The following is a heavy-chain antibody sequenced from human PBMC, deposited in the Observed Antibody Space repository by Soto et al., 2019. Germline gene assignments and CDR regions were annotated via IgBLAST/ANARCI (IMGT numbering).Heavy chain of an antibody. J-gene: IGHJ4*02. D-gene: IGHD5-18*01. Sequence: PGGSLRLSCAASGFTFSSYGMHWVRQAPGKGLEWVAVIRYDGSNKYYADSVKGRFTISRDNSKNTLYLQMNSLRAEDTAVYYCARDPWGGYSYGLPDYWGQGTLVTVSS. CDR3: ARDPWGGYSYGLPDY. CDR1: GFTFSSYG. CDR2: IRYDGSNK. V-gene: IGHV3-33*01.